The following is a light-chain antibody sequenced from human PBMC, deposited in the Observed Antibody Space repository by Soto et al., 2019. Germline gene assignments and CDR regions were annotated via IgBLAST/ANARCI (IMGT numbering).Light chain of an antibody. CDR1: SSDVVTYNL. V-gene: IGLV2-23*03. CDR2: ERP. J-gene: IGLJ1*01. Sequence: QSALTQPASVSVSPGQSISSSCTGTSSDVVTYNLVSWYQQHPGNAPTILISERPKRPSGVSNRFSRSKSGNTASLTISELQTEDEADYYCYSFAGSTTFSYVFGPGTKVTAL. CDR3: YSFAGSTTFSYV.